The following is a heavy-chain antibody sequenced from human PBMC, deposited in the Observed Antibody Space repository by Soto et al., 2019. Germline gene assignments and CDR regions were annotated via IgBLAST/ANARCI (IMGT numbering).Heavy chain of an antibody. Sequence: PGGALRLSCAASGFTFSSYWMHWVRQAPGKGLVWVSRINSDGSSTSYADSVKGRFTISRDNAKNTLYLQMNSLRAEDTAVYYCARVSVWDSGYDPDLGLLAESFDYWGQGTLVTVSS. CDR1: GFTFSSYW. J-gene: IGHJ4*02. CDR2: INSDGSST. V-gene: IGHV3-74*01. CDR3: ARVSVWDSGYDPDLGLLAESFDY. D-gene: IGHD5-12*01.